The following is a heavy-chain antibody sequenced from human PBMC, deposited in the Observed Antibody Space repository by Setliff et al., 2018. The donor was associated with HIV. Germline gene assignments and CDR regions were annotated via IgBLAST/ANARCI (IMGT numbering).Heavy chain of an antibody. CDR1: GYSFSDYW. J-gene: IGHJ6*04. D-gene: IGHD7-27*01. V-gene: IGHV5-51*01. Sequence: HGESLKISCKASGYSFSDYWIGWVRQMPGKGLEWMGVTYPGDSTTRYSPSLEGQVTISADRSINTAFLQWSSLEASDTAMYYCIRRRRAPGAADLESYWGKGTTVTVSS. CDR2: TYPGDSTT. CDR3: IRRRRAPGAADLESY.